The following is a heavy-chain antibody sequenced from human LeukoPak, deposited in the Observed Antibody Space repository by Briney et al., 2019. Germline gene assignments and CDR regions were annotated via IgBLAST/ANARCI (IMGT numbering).Heavy chain of an antibody. Sequence: ASVKVSCKASGGIFSSYAISWMRQAPGQGLEWMGGIIPIFGTANYAQNFQGRVTMTRDTSTSTVYMELSSLRSEDTAIYYCARIRDGYNDAYDIWGQGTVVTVPS. CDR2: IIPIFGTA. D-gene: IGHD5-24*01. CDR3: ARIRDGYNDAYDI. V-gene: IGHV1-69*05. J-gene: IGHJ3*02. CDR1: GGIFSSYA.